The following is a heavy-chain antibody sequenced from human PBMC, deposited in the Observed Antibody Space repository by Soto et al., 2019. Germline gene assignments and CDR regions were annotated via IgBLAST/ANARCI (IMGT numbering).Heavy chain of an antibody. D-gene: IGHD3-22*01. V-gene: IGHV1-2*02. CDR3: ARELDSSGYYLDY. J-gene: IGHJ4*02. Sequence: ASVKVPCKASGYTFTGYYMHWLRQSPGQGLEWMGWINPNSGGTNYAQKFQGRVTMTRDTSTSTAYMELSRLRSDDTAVYYCARELDSSGYYLDYWGQGTLVTVSS. CDR1: GYTFTGYY. CDR2: INPNSGGT.